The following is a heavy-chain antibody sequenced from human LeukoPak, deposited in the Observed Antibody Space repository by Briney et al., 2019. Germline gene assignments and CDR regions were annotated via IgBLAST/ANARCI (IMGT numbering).Heavy chain of an antibody. J-gene: IGHJ4*02. CDR3: AREKGYSSGWYDY. D-gene: IGHD6-19*01. CDR2: IITIFGTA. V-gene: IGHV1-69*01. CDR1: GGTFSSYA. Sequence: SVKVSCKASGGTFSSYAISWVRQAPGQGLEWMGGIITIFGTANYAQKFQGRVTITADESTSTAYMELSSLRSEDTAVYYCAREKGYSSGWYDYWGQGTLVTVSS.